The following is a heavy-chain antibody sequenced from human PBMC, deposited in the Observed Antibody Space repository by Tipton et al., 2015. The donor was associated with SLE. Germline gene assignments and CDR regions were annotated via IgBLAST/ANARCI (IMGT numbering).Heavy chain of an antibody. J-gene: IGHJ4*02. CDR3: ARDRDYDFWSGYFDY. Sequence: SLRLSCAGSGLTFSSYGMGWVRQAPGKGLEWVSRINSAGSSTSYADSVKGRFTISRDNAKNTLYRQMNSLRAEDTAVYYCARDRDYDFWSGYFDYWGQGTLVTVAS. V-gene: IGHV3-74*01. D-gene: IGHD3-3*01. CDR1: GLTFSSYG. CDR2: INSAGSST.